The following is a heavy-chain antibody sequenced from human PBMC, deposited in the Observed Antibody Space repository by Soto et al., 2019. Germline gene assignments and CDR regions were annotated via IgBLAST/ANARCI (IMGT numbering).Heavy chain of an antibody. CDR2: IYHSGST. CDR3: ARFEYSSSQRPEYFPH. CDR1: GGSISSSNW. Sequence: PSETLSLTCAVSGGSISSSNWWSWVRQPPGKGLEWIGEIYHSGSTNYNPSLKSRVTISVDKSKNQFSLKLSSVTAADTAVYYCARFEYSSSQRPEYFPHWGQGTLVTVSS. J-gene: IGHJ1*01. D-gene: IGHD6-6*01. V-gene: IGHV4-4*02.